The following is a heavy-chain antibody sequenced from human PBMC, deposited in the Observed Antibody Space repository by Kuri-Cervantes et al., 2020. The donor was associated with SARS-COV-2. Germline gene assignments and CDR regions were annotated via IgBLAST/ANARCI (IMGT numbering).Heavy chain of an antibody. CDR1: GGSFSGYY. V-gene: IGHV4-34*01. CDR3: ARGRIAAAYNWSDP. J-gene: IGHJ5*02. CDR2: INHSGST. Sequence: SETLSLTCAVYGGSFSGYYWSWIRQPPGKGLEWIGEINHSGSTNYNPSLKSRVTISVDTSKNQSSLKLSSVTAADTAVYYCARGRIAAAYNWSDPWGQGTLVTVSS. D-gene: IGHD6-13*01.